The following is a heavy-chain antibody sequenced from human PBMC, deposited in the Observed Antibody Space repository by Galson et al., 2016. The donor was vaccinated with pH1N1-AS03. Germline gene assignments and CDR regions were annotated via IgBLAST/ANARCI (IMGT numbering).Heavy chain of an antibody. Sequence: SLRLSCAISGFTFDYYYMSWIRQAPGKGLECVSYISWNGDFIQYADSVRGRFTISRDSATDSVHLRMDNLRIEDTAVYYCATGVASVTGSGALGYWSQGMLVAVSS. J-gene: IGHJ4*02. CDR3: ATGVASVTGSGALGY. D-gene: IGHD3-10*01. V-gene: IGHV3-11*04. CDR1: GFTFDYYY. CDR2: ISWNGDFI.